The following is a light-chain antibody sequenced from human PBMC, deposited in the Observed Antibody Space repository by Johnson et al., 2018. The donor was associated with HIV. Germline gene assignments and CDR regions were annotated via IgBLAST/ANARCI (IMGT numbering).Light chain of an antibody. CDR3: GTWDSSRSGYV. V-gene: IGLV1-51*01. CDR1: RSNIGDNF. CDR2: DNS. Sequence: QAVLTQPPSVSAAPGQKVTISCSGNRSNIGDNFVSWYQHLPGTAPKLLVYDNSKRPSGIPDRFSATKSGTSATLGITGLQTGDEADYYCGTWDSSRSGYVFETGTKGTVL. J-gene: IGLJ1*01.